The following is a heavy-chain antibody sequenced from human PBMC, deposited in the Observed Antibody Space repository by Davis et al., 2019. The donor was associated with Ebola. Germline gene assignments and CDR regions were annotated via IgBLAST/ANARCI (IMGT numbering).Heavy chain of an antibody. CDR1: GFTFSSYW. CDR2: IKQDGSEK. D-gene: IGHD1-26*01. J-gene: IGHJ4*02. V-gene: IGHV3-7*03. CDR3: ARSYSGSRIYDY. Sequence: GGSLRLSCAASGFTFSSYWMNWVRQAPGKGLEWVANIKQDGSEKYYVDSVKGRFSISRDNAKNSLYLQMNGLRAEDTAVYYCARSYSGSRIYDYWGQGTLVTVSS.